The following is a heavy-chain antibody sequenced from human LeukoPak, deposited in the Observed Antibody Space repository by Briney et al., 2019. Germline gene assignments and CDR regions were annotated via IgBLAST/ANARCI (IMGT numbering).Heavy chain of an antibody. CDR2: IDHSGSA. CDR1: GGSFSGYH. J-gene: IGHJ4*02. D-gene: IGHD3-3*02. V-gene: IGHV4-34*01. CDR3: ARGHFWSGPFDY. Sequence: SETLSLTCGVYGGSFSGYHWTWIRLRPGKGLDWIGDIDHSGSAHYNPSLKSRVTISIDTSNKQFSLNLHSATAADTAVYYCARGHFWSGPFDYWGQGTLVTVSS.